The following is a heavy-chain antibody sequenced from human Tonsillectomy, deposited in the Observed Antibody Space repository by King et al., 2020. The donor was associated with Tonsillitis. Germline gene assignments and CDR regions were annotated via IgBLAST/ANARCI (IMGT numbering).Heavy chain of an antibody. CDR2: INHSGST. V-gene: IGHV4-34*01. Sequence: VQLPQWGAGLLKPSETLSLPCAVYGGSFSGYYWSWLRQPPGKGLEWIGEINHSGSTNYNPSLKSRVTISVDTAKNQFSLKLSSVTAADTAVYYCARGWARMKARDYFDYWGQGTLVTVSS. CDR3: ARGWARMKARDYFDY. CDR1: GGSFSGYY. D-gene: IGHD1-26*01. J-gene: IGHJ4*02.